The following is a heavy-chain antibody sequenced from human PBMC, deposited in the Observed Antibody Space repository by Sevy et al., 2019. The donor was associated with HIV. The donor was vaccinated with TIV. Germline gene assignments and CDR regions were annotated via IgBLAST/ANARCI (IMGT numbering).Heavy chain of an antibody. CDR1: GFTFSSYA. CDR2: ISYDGCNK. J-gene: IGHJ4*02. D-gene: IGHD2-2*01. Sequence: GGSLRLSCAASGFTFSSYAMHWVRQAPGKGLEWVAVISYDGCNKYYADSVKGRFTISRDNSKNTLYLQMNSLRAEDTAVYYCARGNIVVVPAAIGSDYSGQGTLVTVSS. CDR3: ARGNIVVVPAAIGSDY. V-gene: IGHV3-30*04.